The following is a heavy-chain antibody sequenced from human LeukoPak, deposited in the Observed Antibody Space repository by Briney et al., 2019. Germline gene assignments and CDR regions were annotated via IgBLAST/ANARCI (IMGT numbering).Heavy chain of an antibody. CDR2: IYYSGCT. J-gene: IGHJ3*02. CDR1: GGSISSGGYY. V-gene: IGHV4-31*03. CDR3: ARDYGGNGDDAFDI. Sequence: SETLSLTCTVSGGSISSGGYYWSWIRQHPGKGLEWIGYIYYSGCTYYNPSLKSRVTISVDTSKNQFSLKLSSVTAADTAVYYCARDYGGNGDDAFDIWGQGTMVTVSS. D-gene: IGHD4-23*01.